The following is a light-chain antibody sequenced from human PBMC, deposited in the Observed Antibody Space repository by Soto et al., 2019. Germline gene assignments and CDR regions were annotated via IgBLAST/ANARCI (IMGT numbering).Light chain of an antibody. J-gene: IGKJ1*01. CDR1: QSVSSN. CDR2: GAS. CDR3: QQFYVTPWT. Sequence: EIVVTQSPATLSVSPGERVTLSCRASQSVSSNLAWYQQKPGQAPRLLIYGASTRATGIPARFSGSGSGTEFTLTISSLQSEDFAVYYCQQFYVTPWTFGQGTKVDIK. V-gene: IGKV3-15*01.